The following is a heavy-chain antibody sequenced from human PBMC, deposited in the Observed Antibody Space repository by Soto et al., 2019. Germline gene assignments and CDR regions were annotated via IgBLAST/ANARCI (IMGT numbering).Heavy chain of an antibody. Sequence: QVQLVQSGAEVKKPGASVKVSCKASGYTFSDYYMSWIRQAPGKGLEWVSYISSSGSTIYYADSVKGRFTISRDNAKNSLYLQMNSLRAEDTAVYYCARDRSSSWSNFDPWGQGTLVTVSS. D-gene: IGHD6-13*01. CDR1: GYTFSDYY. CDR3: ARDRSSSWSNFDP. V-gene: IGHV3-11*01. J-gene: IGHJ5*02. CDR2: ISSSGSTI.